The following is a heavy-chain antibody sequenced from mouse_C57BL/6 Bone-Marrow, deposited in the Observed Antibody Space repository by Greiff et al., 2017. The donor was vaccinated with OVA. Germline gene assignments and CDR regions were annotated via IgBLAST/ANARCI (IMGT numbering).Heavy chain of an antibody. CDR2: INPNNGGT. J-gene: IGHJ2*01. V-gene: IGHV1-18*01. D-gene: IGHD2-2*01. CDR1: GYTFTDYN. CDR3: ARNYGYERGFYFDY. Sequence: EVQLQQSGPELVKPGASVKIPCKASGYTFTDYNMDWVKQSHGKSLEWIGDINPNNGGTIYNQKFKGKATLTVDTSSSTAYMELRSLTSEDTAVYYCARNYGYERGFYFDYWGQGTTLTVSS.